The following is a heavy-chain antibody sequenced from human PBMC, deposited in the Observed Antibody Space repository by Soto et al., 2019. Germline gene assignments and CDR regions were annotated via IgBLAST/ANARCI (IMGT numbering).Heavy chain of an antibody. CDR1: GGSISNGGYY. CDR3: ARVYCSGGSCYEFDY. D-gene: IGHD2-15*01. V-gene: IGHV4-31*03. CDR2: IYYSGST. J-gene: IGHJ4*02. Sequence: QVQLQESGPGLVKPSQTLSLTCTVSGGSISNGGYYWSWIRQHPGKGLEWIGYIYYSGSTYYNPSLKSRVTISVETSKNQSSLKLSSVTAADTAVYYCARVYCSGGSCYEFDYWGQGTLVTVSS.